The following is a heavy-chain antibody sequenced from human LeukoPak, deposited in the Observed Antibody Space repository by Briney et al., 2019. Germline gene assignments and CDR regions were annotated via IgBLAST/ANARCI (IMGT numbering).Heavy chain of an antibody. V-gene: IGHV3-23*01. Sequence: PGGSLRLSCAASGFTFSSYAMSWVRQAPGKGLEWVSAISGSGGSTYYADSVKGRFTVSRDNSKNTLYLQMNSLRAEDTAVYYCATGANFRSLIAARDPLIHYYGMDVWGQGTTVTVSS. D-gene: IGHD6-13*01. J-gene: IGHJ6*02. CDR3: ATGANFRSLIAARDPLIHYYGMDV. CDR1: GFTFSSYA. CDR2: ISGSGGST.